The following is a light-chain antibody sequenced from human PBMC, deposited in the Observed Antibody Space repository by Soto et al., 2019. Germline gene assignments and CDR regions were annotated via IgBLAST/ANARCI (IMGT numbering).Light chain of an antibody. V-gene: IGKV3-20*01. J-gene: IGKJ1*01. Sequence: EIVLTQSPGTLSLSPGEGATLSCRASQSVNSNFLAWYQQKPGQAPRLLIYGASSRATGIPDRFSGSGSGTDFTLTINTLEPEDFAVYYCQQYGSSPWTFGQGTNVEIK. CDR1: QSVNSNF. CDR3: QQYGSSPWT. CDR2: GAS.